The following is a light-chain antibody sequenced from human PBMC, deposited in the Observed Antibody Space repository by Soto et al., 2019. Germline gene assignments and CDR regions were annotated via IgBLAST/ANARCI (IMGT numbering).Light chain of an antibody. CDR1: QSLLYSNGRTY. CDR2: EVS. V-gene: IGKV2D-29*01. CDR3: MQRLQFPIT. Sequence: DIAMTQTPLSLSVTPGQPASISCKSSQSLLYSNGRTYLYWYLQKPGQPPQLLIYEVSNRFPGVPDRFSGSGSGTDFTLKISLLEAEDVGVYYCMQRLQFPITFGQGTRLEIK. J-gene: IGKJ5*01.